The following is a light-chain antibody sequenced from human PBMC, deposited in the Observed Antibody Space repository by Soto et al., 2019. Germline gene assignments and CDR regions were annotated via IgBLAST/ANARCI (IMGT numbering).Light chain of an antibody. CDR1: SSDVGGYNY. V-gene: IGLV2-14*03. CDR2: DVT. CDR3: SSYTTSNTRQIV. J-gene: IGLJ1*01. Sequence: QSALTQPASVSGSPVQSITISCTGTSSDVGGYNYVSWYQHHPGKAPKLIIYDVTSRPSGVSIRFSGSKSDNTASLTISGLQPEDEADYHCSSYTTSNTRQIVFGTGTKLTLL.